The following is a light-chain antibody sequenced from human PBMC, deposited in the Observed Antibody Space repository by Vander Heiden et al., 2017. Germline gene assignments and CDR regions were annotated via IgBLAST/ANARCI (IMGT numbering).Light chain of an antibody. V-gene: IGLV3-21*03. J-gene: IGLJ3*02. Sequence: SYVLTQPPAVSVAPGKTASISCGGNNMGTNGVHWSQQKPGQAPVLVVYDDSDRPSGIPERFSGSNSGNTATLTISRVEVGHEADYYCQVWDSTTDQAVFGGGTKLTVL. CDR2: DDS. CDR1: NMGTNG. CDR3: QVWDSTTDQAV.